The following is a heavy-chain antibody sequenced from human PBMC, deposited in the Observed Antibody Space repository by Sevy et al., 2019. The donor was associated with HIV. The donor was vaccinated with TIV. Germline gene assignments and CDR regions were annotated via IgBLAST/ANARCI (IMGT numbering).Heavy chain of an antibody. CDR1: GFTFSSFN. D-gene: IGHD1-26*01. J-gene: IGHJ6*02. CDR2: ISSSSSYI. CDR3: ARDSNSGYYYYYAMDV. Sequence: GGSLRLSCAASGFTFSSFNMNWVRQAPGKGLEWVSSISSSSSYIYYADSVKGRFTISRDNAKNSLYLQMNSLRAEDTAVYYCARDSNSGYYYYYAMDVWGQGTTVTVSS. V-gene: IGHV3-21*01.